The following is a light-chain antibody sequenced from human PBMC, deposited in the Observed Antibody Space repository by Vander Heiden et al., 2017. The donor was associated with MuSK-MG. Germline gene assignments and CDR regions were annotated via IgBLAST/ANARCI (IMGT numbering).Light chain of an antibody. V-gene: IGKV3-11*01. CDR1: QSVGKY. CDR3: QQRGNWPPIT. J-gene: IGKJ5*01. CDR2: DAS. Sequence: EIVLTQSPPTLSLSPGERATLSCRASQSVGKYLAWYQQKPGQAPRLLIYDASDRAPGIPARFSGSGSGTDFTLTISGLEPEDFAVYYCQQRGNWPPITFGQGTRLEIK.